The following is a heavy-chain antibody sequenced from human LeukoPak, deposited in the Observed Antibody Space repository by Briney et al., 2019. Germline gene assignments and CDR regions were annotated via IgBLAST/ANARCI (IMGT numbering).Heavy chain of an antibody. Sequence: QSGGSLRLSCAASGFTFSSYGMHWVRQAPGKGLEWVSFVSFDGRNKNYADSVRGRFTISRDNSKNTLYLQMNSVTYEDTAVYFCVRIVGHTTTDFWGQGTIVTVSS. J-gene: IGHJ4*02. D-gene: IGHD1-26*01. CDR3: VRIVGHTTTDF. CDR2: VSFDGRNK. CDR1: GFTFSSYG. V-gene: IGHV3-30*03.